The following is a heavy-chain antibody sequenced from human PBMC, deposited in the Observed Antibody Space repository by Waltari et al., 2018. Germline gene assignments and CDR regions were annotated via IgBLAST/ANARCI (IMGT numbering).Heavy chain of an antibody. V-gene: IGHV3-23*01. CDR1: GFSIGTSA. Sequence: LESGGGLAQPGGSLRLSCAASGFSIGTSAMSLVRQAPGVVVWWVSSITRQARTYYAGSGRSRFGISRDDSDNKVQLQMNGLDADDTATDYCAKDHPSDGWPAFDSWGQGTQVSVSS. CDR3: AKDHPSDGWPAFDS. D-gene: IGHD6-19*01. J-gene: IGHJ4*02. CDR2: ITRQART.